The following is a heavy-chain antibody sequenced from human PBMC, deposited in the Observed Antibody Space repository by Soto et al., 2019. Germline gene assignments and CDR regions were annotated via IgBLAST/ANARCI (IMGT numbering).Heavy chain of an antibody. J-gene: IGHJ4*02. CDR2: INPNSGGT. D-gene: IGHD4-17*01. V-gene: IGHV1-2*04. CDR1: GYTFTGYY. CDR3: ARDQSGGYGDFPPAFDY. Sequence: QVQLVQSGAEVKKPGASVKVSCKASGYTFTGYYMHWVRQAPGQGLEWMGWINPNSGGTNYAQKFQGWVTMTRDTSISTAYMELSRLRSDDTAVYYCARDQSGGYGDFPPAFDYWGQGTLVTVSS.